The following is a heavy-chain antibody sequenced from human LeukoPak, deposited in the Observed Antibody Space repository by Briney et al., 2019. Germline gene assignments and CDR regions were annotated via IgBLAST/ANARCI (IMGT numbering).Heavy chain of an antibody. V-gene: IGHV3-53*01. Sequence: GGSLRLSCAASGFTVSSNYMSWVRQAPGKGLEWVSVIHSGGSTYYADSVKGRFTISRDNSKNTLYLQMNSLRAEDTAVYYCANRDYYDSSGSLFWGQGTLVTVSS. CDR1: GFTVSSNY. CDR3: ANRDYYDSSGSLF. J-gene: IGHJ4*02. D-gene: IGHD3-22*01. CDR2: IHSGGST.